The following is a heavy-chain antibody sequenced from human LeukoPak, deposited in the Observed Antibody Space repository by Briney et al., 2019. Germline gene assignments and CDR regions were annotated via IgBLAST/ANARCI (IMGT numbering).Heavy chain of an antibody. CDR3: ARGGSGSYSNDY. J-gene: IGHJ4*02. D-gene: IGHD3-10*01. Sequence: GRCLRLSCAASGFTFSSYGMHWVRQAPGKGLEWVAVIWYDGSNKYYADSVKGRFTISRDNSKNTLYLQMNSLRAEDTAVYYCARGGSGSYSNDYWGQGTLVTVSS. CDR2: IWYDGSNK. CDR1: GFTFSSYG. V-gene: IGHV3-33*01.